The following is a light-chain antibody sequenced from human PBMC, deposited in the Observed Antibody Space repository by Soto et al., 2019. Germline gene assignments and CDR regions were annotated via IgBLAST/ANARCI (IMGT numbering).Light chain of an antibody. J-gene: IGKJ1*01. CDR3: QQSYSTPWK. CDR2: ATS. V-gene: IGKV1-39*01. Sequence: DIQMTQSPSSLSASVVDRVTITFLASQSISAYLIWYQQKPGKAPKLLIYATSSLQSGVPSRFSGSGSGTDFTLTISSLQPEDFATYYCQQSYSTPWKFGQGTKVDIK. CDR1: QSISAY.